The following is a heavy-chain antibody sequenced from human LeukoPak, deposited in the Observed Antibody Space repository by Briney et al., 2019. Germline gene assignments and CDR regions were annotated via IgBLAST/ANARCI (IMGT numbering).Heavy chain of an antibody. Sequence: PGGSLRLSCAASGFTFSIYWMSWVRQAPGTGLEWVANIKQDGSVKYYVDSVKDRFTISRDNAKNSLYLQMNSLRAEDTAVYYCARDFNFWSGYDYWGQGTLVTVSS. CDR2: IKQDGSVK. D-gene: IGHD3-3*01. J-gene: IGHJ4*02. CDR1: GFTFSIYW. V-gene: IGHV3-7*01. CDR3: ARDFNFWSGYDY.